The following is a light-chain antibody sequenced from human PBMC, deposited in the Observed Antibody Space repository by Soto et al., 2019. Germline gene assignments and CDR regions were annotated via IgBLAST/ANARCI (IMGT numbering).Light chain of an antibody. Sequence: DIQMTQSPSSPSASVGDRVTITCQASQDISNFLAWFQQKPGKAPKSLISAASSLQSGVPSKFSGSGSGTDFTLTINSLQPDDSATYYCQQYMRYPVTFGQGTRLEIK. CDR3: QQYMRYPVT. V-gene: IGKV1-16*02. CDR2: AAS. J-gene: IGKJ5*01. CDR1: QDISNF.